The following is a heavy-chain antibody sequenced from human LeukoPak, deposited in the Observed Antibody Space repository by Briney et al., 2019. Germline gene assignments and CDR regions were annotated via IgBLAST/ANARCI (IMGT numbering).Heavy chain of an antibody. V-gene: IGHV4-61*01. D-gene: IGHD3-3*01. CDR3: ARGRRFLEWLSWFDP. J-gene: IGHJ5*02. Sequence: PSETLSLTCTVSGGSVSSGSYYWSWIRQPPGKGLEWIGYIYYSGSTNYNPSLKSRVTISVDTSKNQFSLKLSSVTAADTAVYYCARGRRFLEWLSWFDPWGQGTLVTVSS. CDR2: IYYSGST. CDR1: GGSVSSGSYY.